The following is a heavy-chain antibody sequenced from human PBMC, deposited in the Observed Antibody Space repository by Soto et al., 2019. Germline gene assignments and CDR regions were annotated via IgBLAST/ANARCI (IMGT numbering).Heavy chain of an antibody. D-gene: IGHD2-2*01. Sequence: GGSLRLSCAASGFTFSDAWMSWVRQAPGKGLEWVGRIKSKTDDGTADYAAPVKGRFTISRDDSKNTLYLQMNSLRAEDTAVYYCAKDKDIVLVPVSYGMDVWGQGTTVTVSS. CDR3: AKDKDIVLVPVSYGMDV. CDR2: IKSKTDDGTA. CDR1: GFTFSDAW. V-gene: IGHV3-15*01. J-gene: IGHJ6*02.